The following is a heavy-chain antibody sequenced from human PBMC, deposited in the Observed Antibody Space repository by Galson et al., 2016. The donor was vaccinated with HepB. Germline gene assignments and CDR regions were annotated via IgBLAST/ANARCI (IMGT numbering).Heavy chain of an antibody. CDR2: IYSGGTT. D-gene: IGHD1-14*01. J-gene: IGHJ4*02. Sequence: SLRLSCAASGFSVSSKYMSWVRQAPGKGLEWVSVIYSGGTTYYADSVQGRFTISRPNSKNTVYLEMNSLRGDDTAVYYGARASRRIGGYFDSWGQGTQVIVSS. CDR1: GFSVSSKY. V-gene: IGHV3-53*04. CDR3: ARASRRIGGYFDS.